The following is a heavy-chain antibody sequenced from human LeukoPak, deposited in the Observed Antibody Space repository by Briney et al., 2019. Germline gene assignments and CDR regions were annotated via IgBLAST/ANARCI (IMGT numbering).Heavy chain of an antibody. CDR3: ARGISAMTVVVTGAFDI. CDR1: GYTFTGYY. J-gene: IGHJ3*02. V-gene: IGHV1-2*04. D-gene: IGHD3-22*01. Sequence: HRASVKVSCKASGYTFTGYYIHWVRQAPGQGLEWMGWINPNSGGTNFAQKFQGWVTMTRDTSISTAYMELSRLRSDDTAVYYCARGISAMTVVVTGAFDIWGQGTVVTASS. CDR2: INPNSGGT.